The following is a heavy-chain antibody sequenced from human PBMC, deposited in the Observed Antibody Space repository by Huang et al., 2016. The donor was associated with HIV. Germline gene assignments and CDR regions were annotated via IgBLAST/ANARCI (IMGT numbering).Heavy chain of an antibody. V-gene: IGHV1-8*01. CDR3: ATLPPVNYGRSGGRVRDY. CDR1: GYTFSNYD. D-gene: IGHD2-15*01. Sequence: QVQLVQSGAEVKKPGASVKVSCKASGYTFSNYDINWGRQAPGQGLEGMGWMNPNSGNTGYARKFQGRVTMTRSTSISTAYMELSRLRFEDTAVYYCATLPPVNYGRSGGRVRDYWGQGSLVTVSS. CDR2: MNPNSGNT. J-gene: IGHJ4*02.